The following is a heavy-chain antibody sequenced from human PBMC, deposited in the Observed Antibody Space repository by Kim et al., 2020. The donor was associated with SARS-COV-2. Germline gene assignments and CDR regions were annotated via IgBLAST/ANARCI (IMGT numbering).Heavy chain of an antibody. CDR2: INHSGST. Sequence: SETLSLTCAVYGGSFSGYYWSWIRQPPGKGLEWIGEINHSGSTNYNPSLKSRVTISVDTSKNQFSLKLSSVTAADTAVYYCARGRYCSSTSCYHVRNDAFDIWGQGTMVTVSS. J-gene: IGHJ3*02. CDR1: GGSFSGYY. CDR3: ARGRYCSSTSCYHVRNDAFDI. D-gene: IGHD2-2*01. V-gene: IGHV4-34*01.